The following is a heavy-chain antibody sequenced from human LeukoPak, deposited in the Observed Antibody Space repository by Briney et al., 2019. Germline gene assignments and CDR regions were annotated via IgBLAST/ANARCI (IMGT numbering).Heavy chain of an antibody. J-gene: IGHJ4*02. D-gene: IGHD3-3*01. CDR1: GFTFSSYS. V-gene: IGHV3-21*01. CDR3: ARNNYDFWSGYYSVEYYFDY. Sequence: GGSLRLSCAASGFTFSSYSMNWVRQAPGKGLEWVSSISSSSSYIYYADSVKGRFTISRDNAKNSLYLQMNSLRAEDTAVYYCARNNYDFWSGYYSVEYYFDYWGQGTLVTVSS. CDR2: ISSSSSYI.